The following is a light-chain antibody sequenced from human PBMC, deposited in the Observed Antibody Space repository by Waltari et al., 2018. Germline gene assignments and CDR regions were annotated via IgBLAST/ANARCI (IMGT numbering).Light chain of an antibody. CDR1: QSVSSN. CDR2: GAS. Sequence: EIVMTQSPATLSVSPGERATLSCRASQSVSSNLAWYQQKPGQAPRLLLYGASTRATGIPARFSGSGSGTEFTLTISSLQSEDFAVYYCQQYNNWPRWTFGQGTKVEIK. J-gene: IGKJ1*01. CDR3: QQYNNWPRWT. V-gene: IGKV3-15*01.